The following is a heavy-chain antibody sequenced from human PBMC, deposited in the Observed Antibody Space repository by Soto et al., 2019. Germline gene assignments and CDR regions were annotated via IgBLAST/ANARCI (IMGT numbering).Heavy chain of an antibody. CDR1: GSTFTGSY. J-gene: IGHJ6*02. V-gene: IGHV1-2*04. Sequence: ASVKVSCKSSGSTFTGSYMHWVLQAPGQGLDWMGWINPNSGGTNYAQKFQGWVTMTRDTSISTAYMELSRLRSDDTAVYYCARATTYYDFWSGYYLHYYGMDVWGQGTTVTVSS. CDR2: INPNSGGT. D-gene: IGHD3-3*01. CDR3: ARATTYYDFWSGYYLHYYGMDV.